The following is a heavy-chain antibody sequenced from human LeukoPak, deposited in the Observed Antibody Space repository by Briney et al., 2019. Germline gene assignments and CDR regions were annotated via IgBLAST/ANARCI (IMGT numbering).Heavy chain of an antibody. J-gene: IGHJ5*02. Sequence: GASVKVSCKASGYTFTGYYMHWVRQPPGQGLEWMGWINPNSGGTNYAQKFQGRVTMTRDTSISTAYMELSRLRSDDTAVYYCARGRILRFNWFDPWGQGTLVTVSS. CDR1: GYTFTGYY. CDR3: ARGRILRFNWFDP. CDR2: INPNSGGT. V-gene: IGHV1-2*02. D-gene: IGHD2-21*01.